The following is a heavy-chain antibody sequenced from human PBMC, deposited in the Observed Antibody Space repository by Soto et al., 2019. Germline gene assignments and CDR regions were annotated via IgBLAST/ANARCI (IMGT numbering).Heavy chain of an antibody. CDR3: ARVALGGSYYYYYYMDV. Sequence: ASVKVSCKASGGTFSSYAISWVRQAPGQGLEWMGGIIPIFGTANYAQKFQGRVTITADESTSTAYMELSSLRSEDTAVYYCARVALGGSYYYYYYMDVWGKGTTVTVSS. V-gene: IGHV1-69*13. CDR1: GGTFSSYA. CDR2: IIPIFGTA. J-gene: IGHJ6*03. D-gene: IGHD1-26*01.